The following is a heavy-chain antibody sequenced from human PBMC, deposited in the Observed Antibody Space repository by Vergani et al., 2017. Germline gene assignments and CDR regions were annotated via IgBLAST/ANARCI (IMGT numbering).Heavy chain of an antibody. V-gene: IGHV3-48*01. D-gene: IGHD6-13*01. CDR3: AKDPGIAAAGPRGWFDP. J-gene: IGHJ5*02. CDR2: ISSSSSTI. CDR1: GFTFSSFS. Sequence: EVRLVESGGGLVQPGGSLRLSCEASGFTFSSFSMNWVRQAPGKGLEWVSYISSSSSTIYYADSVKGRFTISRDNAKNSLYLQMNSLRAEDTAVYYCAKDPGIAAAGPRGWFDPWGQGTLVTVSS.